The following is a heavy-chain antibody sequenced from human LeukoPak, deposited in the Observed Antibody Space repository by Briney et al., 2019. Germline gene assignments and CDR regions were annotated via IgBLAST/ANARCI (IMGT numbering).Heavy chain of an antibody. J-gene: IGHJ4*02. CDR3: ARHRHSHCYDY. D-gene: IGHD5-18*01. Sequence: SQTLSLTCTVSGASISSGGYYWSWIRQHPGKGLEWIGSISYSGSTYYNPSLKSRVTISADTSNNQFSLKLTSVTAADTAVYYCARHRHSHCYDYWGQGTLVTVSS. CDR2: ISYSGST. V-gene: IGHV4-30-2*03. CDR1: GASISSGGYY.